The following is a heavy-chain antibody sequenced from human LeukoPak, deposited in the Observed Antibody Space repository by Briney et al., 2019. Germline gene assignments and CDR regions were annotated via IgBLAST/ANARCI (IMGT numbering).Heavy chain of an antibody. J-gene: IGHJ3*02. D-gene: IGHD3-22*01. CDR2: IYYSGST. CDR3: ARHKSYYDSSGYFPDAFDI. Sequence: SETLSLTCTVSGGSMSSYYWSWIRQPPGKGLEWIGYIYYSGSTNYNPSLKSRVTISVDTSKNQFSLKLSSVTAADTAVYYCARHKSYYDSSGYFPDAFDIWGQGTIVTVSS. V-gene: IGHV4-59*08. CDR1: GGSMSSYY.